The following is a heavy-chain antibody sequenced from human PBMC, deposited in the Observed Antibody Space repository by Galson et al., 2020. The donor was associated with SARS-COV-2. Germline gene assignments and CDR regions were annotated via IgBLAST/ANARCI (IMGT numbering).Heavy chain of an antibody. J-gene: IGHJ4*01. CDR3: AGETIRYYFDY. Sequence: GGSLRLSCAASGFTFSTYWMHWVRQAPGKGLVWVSRINTDGSSAIYADSVKGRFTISRDNAKNTLYLQMNSLGAEDTAVYYCAGETIRYYFDYWGQGTLVTVSS. CDR1: GFTFSTYW. CDR2: INTDGSSA. V-gene: IGHV3-74*01.